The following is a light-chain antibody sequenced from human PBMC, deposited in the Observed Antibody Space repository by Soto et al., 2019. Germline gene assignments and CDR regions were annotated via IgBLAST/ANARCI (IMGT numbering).Light chain of an antibody. Sequence: QPVLTQPPSASGTPGQRDTISCSGSSSNIGSSSVNWYQQLPGTAPKLLIYNNNQWPSGVPDRFSGSKSGTSASLAISGLQSEDEADYYCAAWDVSLNGLYVFGTGTKLTVL. CDR3: AAWDVSLNGLYV. CDR2: NNN. CDR1: SSNIGSSS. V-gene: IGLV1-44*01. J-gene: IGLJ1*01.